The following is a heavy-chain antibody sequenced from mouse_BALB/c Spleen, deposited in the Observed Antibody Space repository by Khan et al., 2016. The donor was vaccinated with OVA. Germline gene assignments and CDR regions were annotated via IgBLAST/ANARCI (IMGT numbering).Heavy chain of an antibody. CDR2: ISSVGDYT. D-gene: IGHD4-1*01. J-gene: IGHJ3*01. V-gene: IGHV5-6*01. CDR1: GFTFSSYA. CDR3: ASHLTGAFAY. Sequence: EVELVESGGDLVKPGGSLKLSCVASGFTFSSYAMSWVRQTPDKRLEWVASISSVGDYTYYPDNMKGRFTISRDNVKNTLYLQMSSLKSEDTAMFYCASHLTGAFAYGGQGTLVTVSA.